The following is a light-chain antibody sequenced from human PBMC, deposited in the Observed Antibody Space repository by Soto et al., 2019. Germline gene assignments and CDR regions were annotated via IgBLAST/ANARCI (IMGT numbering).Light chain of an antibody. CDR2: GAS. V-gene: IGKV3-20*01. CDR3: QQYGSSPRT. J-gene: IGKJ1*01. CDR1: QRGSPSY. Sequence: EIVVTQSPGTLSLSPGERATLSCRASQRGSPSYLAWYQQKPGQSPRLLIYGASRRAAGIPDRFSGSGSGTDFTLTISRLESQDFAVYYCQQYGSSPRTFGQGTKGEI.